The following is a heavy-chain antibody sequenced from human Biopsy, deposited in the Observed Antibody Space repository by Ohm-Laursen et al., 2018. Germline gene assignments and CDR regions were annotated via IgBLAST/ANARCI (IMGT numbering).Heavy chain of an antibody. V-gene: IGHV4-34*01. CDR3: ARGPYGDNAGAFDV. CDR2: FSHTGTT. D-gene: IGHD4/OR15-4a*01. CDR1: GGSFSGYD. Sequence: SDTLSLTCAVDGGSFSGYDWTWIRQPPGKGLEWVGEFSHTGTTIYNPPLKSRLTISVDKSKNHFSLRLTSVTAADTATYFCARGPYGDNAGAFDVWGQGTVVTVSS. J-gene: IGHJ3*01.